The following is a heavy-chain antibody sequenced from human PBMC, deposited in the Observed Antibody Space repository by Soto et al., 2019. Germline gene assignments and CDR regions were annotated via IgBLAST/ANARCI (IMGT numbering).Heavy chain of an antibody. CDR3: ARARSGSGYYLNWFDP. Sequence: QLQLQESGSGLVKPSQTLSLTCAVSGGSISSGGYSWSWIRQPPGKGLEWIGYIYHSGSTCYNPSLKSRVTISVDRSKNQFSLKLSSVTAADTAVYYCARARSGSGYYLNWFDPWGQGTLVTVSS. J-gene: IGHJ5*02. CDR1: GGSISSGGYS. D-gene: IGHD3-22*01. CDR2: IYHSGST. V-gene: IGHV4-30-2*01.